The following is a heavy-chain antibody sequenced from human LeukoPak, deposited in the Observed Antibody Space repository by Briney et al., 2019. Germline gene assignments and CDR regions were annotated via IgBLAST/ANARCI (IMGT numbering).Heavy chain of an antibody. V-gene: IGHV4-59*01. J-gene: IGHJ4*02. CDR3: AREINYYGSGSYVY. D-gene: IGHD3-10*01. Sequence: SETLSLTCTVSGGSISSYYWSWIRQPPGKGLEWIGFIYYTGTTNYNPSLKSRVTISVDTSKNQSSLILSSVTAADTAVYYCAREINYYGSGSYVYWGQGTLVTVSS. CDR2: IYYTGTT. CDR1: GGSISSYY.